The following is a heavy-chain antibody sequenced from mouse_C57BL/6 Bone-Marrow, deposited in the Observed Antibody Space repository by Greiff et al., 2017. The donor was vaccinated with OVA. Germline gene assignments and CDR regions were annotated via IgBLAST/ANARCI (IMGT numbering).Heavy chain of an antibody. V-gene: IGHV14-2*01. J-gene: IGHJ4*01. D-gene: IGHD2-4*01. CDR1: GFNIKDYY. CDR3: ARGVITKAYYYAMDY. CDR2: IDPEDGET. Sequence: EVMLVESGAELVKPGASVKLSCTASGFNIKDYYMHWVKQRTEQGLEWIGRIDPEDGETKYAPKFQGKATITADTSSNTAYLQLSSLTSEDTAVYYCARGVITKAYYYAMDYWGQGTSVTVSS.